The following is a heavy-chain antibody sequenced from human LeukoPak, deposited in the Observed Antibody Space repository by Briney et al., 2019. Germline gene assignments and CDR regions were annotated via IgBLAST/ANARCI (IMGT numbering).Heavy chain of an antibody. J-gene: IGHJ5*02. CDR2: IYPGDSDT. Sequence: GESLKISCKGSGYSFTSYWIGWVRQMPGKGLEWMGIIYPGDSDTRYRPSFQGQVTISADKSISTAYLQWSGLKASDTAMYYCARIVVVPAGGTSFDPWGQGTLVTVSS. CDR3: ARIVVVPAGGTSFDP. CDR1: GYSFTSYW. D-gene: IGHD2-2*01. V-gene: IGHV5-51*01.